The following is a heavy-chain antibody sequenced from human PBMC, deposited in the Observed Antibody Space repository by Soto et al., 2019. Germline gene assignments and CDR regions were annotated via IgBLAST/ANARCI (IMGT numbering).Heavy chain of an antibody. CDR1: GGTFSSYA. J-gene: IGHJ6*02. V-gene: IGHV1-69*01. CDR2: IIPIFGTA. D-gene: IGHD5-18*01. Sequence: QVQLVQSGAEVKKPGSSVKVSCKASGGTFSSYAISWVRQAPGQGLEWMGGIIPIFGTANYAQKFQGRVTITADESTSTAYMELSSLRSEDTAVYYCARAKTAMVKYYYYYGMDVWGQGTTVTVSS. CDR3: ARAKTAMVKYYYYYGMDV.